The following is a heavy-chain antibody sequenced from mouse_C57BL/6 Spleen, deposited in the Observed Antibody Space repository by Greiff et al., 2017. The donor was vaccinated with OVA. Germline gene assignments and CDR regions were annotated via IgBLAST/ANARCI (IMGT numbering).Heavy chain of an antibody. Sequence: VQLQQSVAELVRPGASVKLSRTASGFNIKNIYMHWVKQRPEQGPEWIGRIDPANGNTKYAPKFQGKATITADTSSNTAYQQLSSLTSEDTAIYYCARDSNPWYFDVWGTGTTVTVSS. J-gene: IGHJ1*03. CDR1: GFNIKNIY. CDR3: ARDSNPWYFDV. D-gene: IGHD2-5*01. CDR2: IDPANGNT. V-gene: IGHV14-3*01.